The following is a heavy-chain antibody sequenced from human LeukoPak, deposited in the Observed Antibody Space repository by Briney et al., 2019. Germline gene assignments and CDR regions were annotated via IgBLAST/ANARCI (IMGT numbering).Heavy chain of an antibody. CDR3: ARAEEYGSGSYYFDY. CDR2: IYHSGST. CDR1: GGSISSGGYS. D-gene: IGHD3-10*01. Sequence: ASETLSRTCAVSGGSISSGGYSWSWIRQPPGKGLEWIGYIYHSGSTYYNPSLKSRVTISVDRSKNQFSLKLGSVTAADTAVYYCARAEEYGSGSYYFDYWGQGTLVTVSS. J-gene: IGHJ4*02. V-gene: IGHV4-30-2*01.